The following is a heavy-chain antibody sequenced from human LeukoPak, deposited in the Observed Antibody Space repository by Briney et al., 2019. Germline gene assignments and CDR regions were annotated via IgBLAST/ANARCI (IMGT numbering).Heavy chain of an antibody. Sequence: GGSLRLSCAASGFTFSSYAMSWVRQAPGKGLEWVSAISGSGGSTYYADSVKGRFTISRDNSKNTLYLQMNSLRAEDTAVYYCAKEANYYDSSGYYCFDYWGQGTLVTVSS. J-gene: IGHJ4*02. CDR2: ISGSGGST. D-gene: IGHD3-22*01. V-gene: IGHV3-23*01. CDR3: AKEANYYDSSGYYCFDY. CDR1: GFTFSSYA.